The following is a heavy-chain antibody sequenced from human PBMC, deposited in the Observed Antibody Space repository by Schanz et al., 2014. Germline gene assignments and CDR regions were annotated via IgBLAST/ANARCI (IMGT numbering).Heavy chain of an antibody. Sequence: EVQLVESGGGLVQPGGSLRLSCAASGFIFSNFAMEWVRQAPGKGLEWVSYISSSSSYTNYADSVKGRFTISRDNAKNSLYLQMNSLRAEDTAVYYCARSYSSGWYPYYYGMDVWGQGTTVTVSS. CDR1: GFIFSNFA. V-gene: IGHV3-21*05. J-gene: IGHJ6*02. CDR3: ARSYSSGWYPYYYGMDV. CDR2: ISSSSSYT. D-gene: IGHD6-19*01.